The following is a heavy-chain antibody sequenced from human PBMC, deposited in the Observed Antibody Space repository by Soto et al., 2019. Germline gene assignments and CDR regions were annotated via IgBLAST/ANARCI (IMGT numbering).Heavy chain of an antibody. V-gene: IGHV1-24*01. CDR1: GYTLTELS. D-gene: IGHD6-13*01. J-gene: IGHJ3*02. CDR3: ATDLAGIAAAGMTTTDAFDI. CDR2: FDPEDGET. Sequence: GASVKVSCKVSGYTLTELSMHWVRQAPGKGLEWMGGFDPEDGETIYAQKFQGRVTMTEDTSTDTAYMELSSLRSEDTAVYYCATDLAGIAAAGMTTTDAFDIWGQGTMVTVSS.